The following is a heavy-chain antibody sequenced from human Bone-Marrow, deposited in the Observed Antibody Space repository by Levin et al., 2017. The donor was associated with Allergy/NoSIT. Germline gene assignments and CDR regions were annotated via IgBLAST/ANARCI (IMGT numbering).Heavy chain of an antibody. Sequence: QSGGSLRLSCAGSGFDFSNYAVNWVRQAPGKGPEWVSGISANGRVTYYADSVKGRFDISRDNSKETLYLQMTSLRGEDTARYYCAKVRGSGHCSHASCQDFDLWGRGTPVTVSS. CDR2: ISANGRVT. CDR3: AKVRGSGHCSHASCQDFDL. V-gene: IGHV3-23*01. CDR1: GFDFSNYA. D-gene: IGHD2-2*03. J-gene: IGHJ4*02.